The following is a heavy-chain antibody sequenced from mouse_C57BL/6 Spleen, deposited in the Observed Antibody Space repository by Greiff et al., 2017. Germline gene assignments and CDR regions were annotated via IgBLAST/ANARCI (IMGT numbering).Heavy chain of an antibody. J-gene: IGHJ2*01. D-gene: IGHD1-1*01. CDR1: GYAFSSSW. CDR3: ARNYGSYYYDY. CDR2: IYPGEGDT. Sequence: QVKLQQSGPELVKPGASVKISCKASGYAFSSSWMNWVKQRPGKGLEWIGRIYPGEGDTNYNGKFKGKATLTADKSSRTAYMQLRSQTTEDSAVYFCARNYGSYYYDYWGQGTTRTVSS. V-gene: IGHV1-82*01.